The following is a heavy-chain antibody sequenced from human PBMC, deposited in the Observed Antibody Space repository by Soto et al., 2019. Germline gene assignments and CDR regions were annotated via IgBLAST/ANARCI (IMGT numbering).Heavy chain of an antibody. D-gene: IGHD2-15*01. CDR3: ARHLTYCSAGSCSSVFPYYGRDV. CDR2: IFYSGST. CDR1: GGSISSSSYY. Sequence: PSETLSLTCTVSGGSISSSSYYWGWIRQPPGKGLEWIGSIFYSGSTYYNPSLKSRVTISVDTSKNQFSLKLSSVTAADTAVYSCARHLTYCSAGSCSSVFPYYGRDVGGQGPRVTVSS. V-gene: IGHV4-39*01. J-gene: IGHJ6*02.